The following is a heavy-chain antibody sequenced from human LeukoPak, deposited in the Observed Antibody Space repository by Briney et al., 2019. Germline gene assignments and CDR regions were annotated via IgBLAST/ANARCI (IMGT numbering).Heavy chain of an antibody. V-gene: IGHV3-7*05. Sequence: GGSLRLSCAVSGFTFTSYWMSWVRQAPGKGLEWVANIRQDGSEKYYVVSVKGRFSISRDNAKKSLYLQMNSLRADDTAVYYCARENVDYDFWSGYPNWFDPWGQGTLVTVSS. CDR2: IRQDGSEK. D-gene: IGHD3-3*01. J-gene: IGHJ5*02. CDR3: ARENVDYDFWSGYPNWFDP. CDR1: GFTFTSYW.